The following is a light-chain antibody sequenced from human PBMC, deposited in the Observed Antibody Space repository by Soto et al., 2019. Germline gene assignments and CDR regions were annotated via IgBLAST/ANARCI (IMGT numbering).Light chain of an antibody. V-gene: IGKV1-27*01. Sequence: DIQMTQSPSSLSASVGDRITFTCRASQGISHFLAWYQQKPGKVPQLLIYEASTLQSGVPSRFSDSGSGTEFTLTISGLQPEDVATYFCQKYDRVPFTFGPGTKVDIK. CDR3: QKYDRVPFT. J-gene: IGKJ3*01. CDR2: EAS. CDR1: QGISHF.